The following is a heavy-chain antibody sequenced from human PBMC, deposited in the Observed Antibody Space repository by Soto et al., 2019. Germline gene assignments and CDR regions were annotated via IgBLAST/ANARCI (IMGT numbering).Heavy chain of an antibody. CDR3: ARVNVVVVAATLEYYFYY. CDR1: GYTFTGYY. CDR2: INPNSGGT. Sequence: ASVKVSCKASGYTFTGYYMHWVRQAPGQGLEWMGWINPNSGGTNYAQKFQGRVTMTRGTSISTAYMELSRLRSDDTAVSYCARVNVVVVAATLEYYFYYGGPGALVAVSS. D-gene: IGHD2-15*01. V-gene: IGHV1-2*02. J-gene: IGHJ4*01.